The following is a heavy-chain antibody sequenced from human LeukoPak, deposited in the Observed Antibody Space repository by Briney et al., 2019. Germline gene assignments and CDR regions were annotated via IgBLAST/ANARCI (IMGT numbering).Heavy chain of an antibody. V-gene: IGHV4-34*01. J-gene: IGHJ4*02. Sequence: SETLSLTCAVYGGSFSGYYWSWIRQPPGKGLEWIGEINHSGSTNYNPSLKSRVTISVDTSKNQFPLKLSSVTAADTAVYYCARQVPRITMIVVVIKGHFDYWGQGTLVTVSS. D-gene: IGHD3-22*01. CDR3: ARQVPRITMIVVVIKGHFDY. CDR2: INHSGST. CDR1: GGSFSGYY.